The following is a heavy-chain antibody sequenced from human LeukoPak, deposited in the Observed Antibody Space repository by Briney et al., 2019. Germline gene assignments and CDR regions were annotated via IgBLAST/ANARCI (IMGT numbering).Heavy chain of an antibody. CDR3: ASDAPITMVRGVIAD. CDR1: GFTFNTYA. D-gene: IGHD3-10*01. Sequence: GGSLRLSCEASGFTFNTYAMHWVRQPPGKGLEWVALISYDGSDKIYTDSVKGRFTISRDNSESTLYLQMDSLRGDDAAVYYCASDAPITMVRGVIADWGQGTLVTVSS. V-gene: IGHV3-30*03. CDR2: ISYDGSDK. J-gene: IGHJ4*02.